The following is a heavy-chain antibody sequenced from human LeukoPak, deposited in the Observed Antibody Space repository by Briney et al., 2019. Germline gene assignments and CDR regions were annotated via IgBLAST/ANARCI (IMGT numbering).Heavy chain of an antibody. J-gene: IGHJ4*01. V-gene: IGHV1-2*02. D-gene: IGHD3-22*01. CDR1: GYTFTGYY. Sequence: ASVKVSCKASGYTFTGYYMHWVRQAPGQGLEWMGWINPNSGVTSYAQKFQGRVTMTRDTSISTAYMELSRLRSDDTAVFYCARTDVGYYDSSGYYDYWGHGTLVTVSS. CDR3: ARTDVGYYDSSGYYDY. CDR2: INPNSGVT.